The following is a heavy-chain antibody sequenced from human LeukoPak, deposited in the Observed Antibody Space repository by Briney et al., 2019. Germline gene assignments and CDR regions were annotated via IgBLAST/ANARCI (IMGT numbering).Heavy chain of an antibody. V-gene: IGHV3-21*01. CDR2: TSSSSSYI. CDR3: ARDYRITIFGVASYGMDV. Sequence: AGGSLRLSCAASGFTFSSYSMNWVRQAPGKGLEWVSSTSSSSSYIYYADLVKGRFTISRDNAKNSLYLQMNSLRAEDTAVYYCARDYRITIFGVASYGMDVWGQGTTVTVSS. D-gene: IGHD3-3*01. J-gene: IGHJ6*02. CDR1: GFTFSSYS.